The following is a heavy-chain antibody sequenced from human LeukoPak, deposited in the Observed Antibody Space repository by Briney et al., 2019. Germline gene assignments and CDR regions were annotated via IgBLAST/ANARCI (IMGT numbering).Heavy chain of an antibody. CDR2: IIPIFGTA. D-gene: IGHD6-13*01. CDR3: ARAMFEHSSSWYPIDY. Sequence: ASVKVSCKASGGTFSSYAISWVRQAPGQGLEWMGGIIPIFGTANYAQKFQGRVTITADKSTSTAYMELSSLRSEDTAVYYCARAMFEHSSSWYPIDYWGQGTLVTVSS. V-gene: IGHV1-69*06. J-gene: IGHJ4*02. CDR1: GGTFSSYA.